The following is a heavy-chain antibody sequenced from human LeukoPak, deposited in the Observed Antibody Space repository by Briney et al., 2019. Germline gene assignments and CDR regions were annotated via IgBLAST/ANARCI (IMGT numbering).Heavy chain of an antibody. CDR2: IYNSGST. Sequence: SETLSLTCTVSGGSISSYYWSWIRQPPGKGLEWIGHIYNSGSTNYNPSLKSRVTISLNTSKNQISLKLSYVTAADTAVYYCAREPNYYGSGSYYDNWGQGTLVTVSS. V-gene: IGHV4-59*01. CDR3: AREPNYYGSGSYYDN. D-gene: IGHD3-10*01. J-gene: IGHJ4*02. CDR1: GGSISSYY.